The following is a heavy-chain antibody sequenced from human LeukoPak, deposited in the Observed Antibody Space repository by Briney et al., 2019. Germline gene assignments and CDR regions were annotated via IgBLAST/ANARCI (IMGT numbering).Heavy chain of an antibody. J-gene: IGHJ5*02. CDR2: ICTAGDT. V-gene: IGHV3-13*01. CDR3: ARGIAAAGRGNWFDP. CDR1: GFTFSSYD. D-gene: IGHD6-13*01. Sequence: PGGSLRLSCAASGFTFSSYDMHWVRQATGKGLEWVSAICTAGDTYYPGSVKGRFTISRENAKNPLYLQMNSLRAGDTAVYYCARGIAAAGRGNWFDPWGQGTLVTVSS.